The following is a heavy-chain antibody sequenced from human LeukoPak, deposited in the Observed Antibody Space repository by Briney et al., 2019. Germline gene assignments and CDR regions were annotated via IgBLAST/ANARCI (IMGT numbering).Heavy chain of an antibody. Sequence: PGGSLRLSCAASGFTFSSYWMSWVRQAPGKGLEWVANIKQDGSEKYYVDSVKGRFTISRDNAKNSLYLQMNSLRAEDTAVYYCARDSVDDSSGYYFSCLDYWGQGTLVTVSS. CDR1: GFTFSSYW. D-gene: IGHD3-22*01. CDR3: ARDSVDDSSGYYFSCLDY. V-gene: IGHV3-7*01. J-gene: IGHJ4*02. CDR2: IKQDGSEK.